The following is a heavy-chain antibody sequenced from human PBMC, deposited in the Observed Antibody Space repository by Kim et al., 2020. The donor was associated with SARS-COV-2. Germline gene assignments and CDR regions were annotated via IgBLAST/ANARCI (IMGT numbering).Heavy chain of an antibody. CDR2: IWYDGSNK. J-gene: IGHJ4*02. CDR3: ARGPAVRGSGSYAAFDY. Sequence: GGSLRLSCAASGFTFSSYGMHWVRQAPGKGLEWVAVIWYDGSNKYYADSVKGRFTISRDNSKNTLYLQMNSLRAEDTAVYYCARGPAVRGSGSYAAFDYWGQGTLVTVSS. D-gene: IGHD3-10*01. CDR1: GFTFSSYG. V-gene: IGHV3-33*01.